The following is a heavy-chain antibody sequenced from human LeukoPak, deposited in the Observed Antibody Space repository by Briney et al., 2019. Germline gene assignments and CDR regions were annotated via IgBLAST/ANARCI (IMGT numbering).Heavy chain of an antibody. CDR1: GFTFRSSS. CDR3: AKGVPHWFDP. V-gene: IGHV3-23*01. CDR2: ISGSGGST. J-gene: IGHJ5*02. Sequence: GGSLRLSCTASGFTFRSSSFNWVRQVQGKGLEWVSAISGSGGSTYYADSVKGRFTISRDNSKNTLYLQMNSLRAEDTAVYYCAKGVPHWFDPWGQGTLVTVSS.